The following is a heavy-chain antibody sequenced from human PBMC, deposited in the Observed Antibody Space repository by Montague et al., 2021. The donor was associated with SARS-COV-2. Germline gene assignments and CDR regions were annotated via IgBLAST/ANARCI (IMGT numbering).Heavy chain of an antibody. Sequence: SETLSLTCTVSGDSVSSSDHYWVWIRQPPGKGLEWLGIVYYSGYTYYNPSVKGRVTISIDSSKNQFSLKLNSLTATDTAIYHCMRRRLLEDYFDFWGQGTLVTVSS. J-gene: IGHJ4*02. V-gene: IGHV4-39*01. CDR1: GDSVSSSDHY. D-gene: IGHD1-1*01. CDR3: MRRRLLEDYFDF. CDR2: VYYSGYT.